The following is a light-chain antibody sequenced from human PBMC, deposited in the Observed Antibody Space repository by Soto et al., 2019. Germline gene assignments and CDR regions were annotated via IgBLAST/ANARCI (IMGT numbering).Light chain of an antibody. CDR1: QSVSSN. V-gene: IGKV3-15*01. Sequence: EIAVTHTPSTLSLSPFDIATLSFRASQSVSSNLAWYQQKPGQAHRLLIYGASTRATGTPARFSGSGSGTEFTLTISSLQSEDFAVYYCQQDNKWPRKFGQGTKVAIK. CDR3: QQDNKWPRK. CDR2: GAS. J-gene: IGKJ1*01.